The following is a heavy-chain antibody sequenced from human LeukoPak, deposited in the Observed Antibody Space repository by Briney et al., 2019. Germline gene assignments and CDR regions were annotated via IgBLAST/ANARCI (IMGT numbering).Heavy chain of an antibody. V-gene: IGHV3-21*01. CDR1: GFTFSSYS. J-gene: IGHJ4*02. D-gene: IGHD6-19*01. CDR3: ARGRVTWLVTYYFDY. Sequence: GGSLRLSCAASGFTFSSYSMNWVRQAAGKGLEWVSSISSSRSYIYYADSVKGRFNISRENAKNSLYLQMNSLRAEDTAVYYCARGRVTWLVTYYFDYWGQGTLVTVSS. CDR2: ISSSRSYI.